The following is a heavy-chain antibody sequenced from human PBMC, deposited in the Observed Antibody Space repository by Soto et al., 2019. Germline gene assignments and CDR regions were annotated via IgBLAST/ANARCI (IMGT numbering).Heavy chain of an antibody. CDR3: ARSTYYDILTGSYYYNAMDV. D-gene: IGHD3-9*01. CDR1: GFTVGSNY. CDR2: IYSEGTP. J-gene: IGHJ6*02. V-gene: IGHV3-53*01. Sequence: GSRGPSCASSGFTVGSNYMSLGREAPGKGLEWVSVIYSEGTPYYADSVKGRFTITRENSNNTLYLHLNNLRAEDTAVYYCARSTYYDILTGSYYYNAMDVWGQGTPVTVSS.